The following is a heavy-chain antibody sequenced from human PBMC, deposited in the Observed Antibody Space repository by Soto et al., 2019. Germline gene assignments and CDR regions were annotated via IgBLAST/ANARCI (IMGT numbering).Heavy chain of an antibody. CDR2: TSYDGSNN. J-gene: IGHJ4*02. Sequence: QVQLVESGGGVVQPGTSLRLSCVGSGFTFRSYVIHWVRQAPGKGLEWVALTSYDGSNNFYGDSVKGRFTISRDNSRNPVELQMDSLRLEDRALYYCARWGTTGGLEVWGQGTLSPYPQ. CDR1: GFTFRSYV. V-gene: IGHV3-33*05. CDR3: ARWGTTGGLEV. D-gene: IGHD3-16*01.